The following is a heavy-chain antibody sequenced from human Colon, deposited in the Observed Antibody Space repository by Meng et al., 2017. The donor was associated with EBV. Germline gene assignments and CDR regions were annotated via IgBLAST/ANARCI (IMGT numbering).Heavy chain of an antibody. D-gene: IGHD3-10*01. CDR1: GCSCRDYC. V-gene: IGHV4-34*01. Sequence: QQELQQSSTSLSMPSATLPRGCSVYGCSCRDYCRTWIRQPPGNGLEWIGEIDHRSNTQYNPSPKCRVTISIDSSKKQFSLKVSSVTAEDSVVYYCARRRPSGNFSPWGQGALVTVSS. CDR2: IDHRSNT. CDR3: ARRRPSGNFSP. J-gene: IGHJ5*02.